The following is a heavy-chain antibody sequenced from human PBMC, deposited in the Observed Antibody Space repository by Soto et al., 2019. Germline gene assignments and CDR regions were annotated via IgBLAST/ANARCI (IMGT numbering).Heavy chain of an antibody. V-gene: IGHV4-59*01. CDR3: AVLGLGASQPSDY. J-gene: IGHJ4*02. CDR2: IYYSGST. CDR1: GGSISSYY. Sequence: PSETLSLTCTVSGGSISSYYWSWIRQPPGKGLEWIGYIYYSGSTNYNPSLKSRVTISVDTSKNQFSLKLSSVTAADTAVYYCAVLGLGASQPSDYWGQGILVTVFS. D-gene: IGHD7-27*01.